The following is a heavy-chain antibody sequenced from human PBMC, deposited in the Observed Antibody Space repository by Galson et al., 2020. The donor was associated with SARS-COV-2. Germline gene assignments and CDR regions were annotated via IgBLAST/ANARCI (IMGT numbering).Heavy chain of an antibody. J-gene: IGHJ4*02. CDR1: GYTFTSYG. Sequence: ASVKVSCKASGYTFTSYGISWVRQAPGQGLEWMGWISAYNGNTNYAQKLQGRVTMTTDPSTSTAYMELRSLRSDDTAVYYCASWSSVWPTQDYWGQGTLVTVSS. CDR2: ISAYNGNT. V-gene: IGHV1-18*01. CDR3: ASWSSVWPTQDY. D-gene: IGHD6-19*01.